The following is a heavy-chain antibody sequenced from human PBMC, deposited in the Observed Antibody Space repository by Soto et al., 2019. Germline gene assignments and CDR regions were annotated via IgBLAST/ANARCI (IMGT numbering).Heavy chain of an antibody. CDR3: ATRITVFGLLIPPFDP. CDR1: GGSVNGYY. D-gene: IGHD3-3*01. Sequence: PSETLSLTCAVYGGSVNGYYWNWIRQPPRKGLEWIGEINHTGGTHYNPSLKSRVIMSVDTSKNQFSLRLSSVTAADTAIYYRATRITVFGLLIPPFDPWGQGTQVTVSS. V-gene: IGHV4-34*01. CDR2: INHTGGT. J-gene: IGHJ5*02.